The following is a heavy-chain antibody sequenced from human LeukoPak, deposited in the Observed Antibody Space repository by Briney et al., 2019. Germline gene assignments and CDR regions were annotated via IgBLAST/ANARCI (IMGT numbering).Heavy chain of an antibody. J-gene: IGHJ4*02. D-gene: IGHD3-22*01. CDR1: GGSFSGYY. CDR2: INHSGST. V-gene: IGHV4-34*01. CDR3: ARGVDYYDSSGYHLV. Sequence: SETLSLTCAVYGGSFSGYYWSWIRQPPGKGLEWIGEINHSGSTYYNPSLKSRVTISVDTSKNQFSLKLSSVTAADTAVYYCARGVDYYDSSGYHLVWGQGTLVTVSS.